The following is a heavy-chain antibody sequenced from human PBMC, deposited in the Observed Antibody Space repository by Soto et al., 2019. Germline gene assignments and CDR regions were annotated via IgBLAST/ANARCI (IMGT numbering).Heavy chain of an antibody. CDR3: AREGIAVADLDY. V-gene: IGHV3-74*01. CDR2: INSDGSST. CDR1: GFTFSSYW. Sequence: GGSLRLFCAASGFTFSSYWMHWVRQAPGKGLVSVSRINSDGSSTTYADSVKGRFTISRDNAKNTLYLQMNSLRADDTAVYYCAREGIAVADLDYWGQGTLVTV. D-gene: IGHD6-19*01. J-gene: IGHJ4*02.